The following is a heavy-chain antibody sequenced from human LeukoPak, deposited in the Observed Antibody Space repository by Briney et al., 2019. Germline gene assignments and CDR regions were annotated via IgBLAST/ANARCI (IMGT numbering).Heavy chain of an antibody. CDR1: GYTFTSYY. CDR3: ARAYYYDSSGYYPGGDH. D-gene: IGHD3-22*01. J-gene: IGHJ4*02. V-gene: IGHV1-46*01. Sequence: ASVKVSCKASGYTFTSYYIYWVRQAPGQGLEWMGIINPSVGSTSYAQKFQGRVTMTRDTSTSTVYMGLRSLRSEDTAVYYCARAYYYDSSGYYPGGDHWGQGTLVTVPS. CDR2: INPSVGST.